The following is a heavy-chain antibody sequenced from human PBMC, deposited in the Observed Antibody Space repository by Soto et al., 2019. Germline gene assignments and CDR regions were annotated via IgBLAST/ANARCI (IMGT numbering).Heavy chain of an antibody. CDR1: GSTFNNFA. CDR3: ARAIQRWEANYYFAF. D-gene: IGHD1-26*01. Sequence: QVVLLQSGAEVKEPGSSVRVSCQVSGSTFNNFAFSWVRQAPGHGPEWMGGIVVDSNTAEYSQRFQDRVTITADSSTDTLYMELGSLTFEDTAVYYCARAIQRWEANYYFAFWGQGTLVTVSS. J-gene: IGHJ4*02. CDR2: IVVDSNTA. V-gene: IGHV1-69*06.